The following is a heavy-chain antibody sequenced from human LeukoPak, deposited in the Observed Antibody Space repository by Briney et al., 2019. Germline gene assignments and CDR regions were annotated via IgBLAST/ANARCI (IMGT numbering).Heavy chain of an antibody. V-gene: IGHV3-23*01. J-gene: IGHJ6*02. D-gene: IGHD2-2*01. CDR3: AKDWNSVVPAALYYYYYGMDV. CDR1: GFTFSSYA. CDR2: ISGSGGST. Sequence: PGGSLRLSCAASGFTFSSYAMSWVRQAPGKGLEWVSAISGSGGSTYYADSVKGRFTISRDNSKNTLYLQMNSLGAEDTAVYYCAKDWNSVVPAALYYYYYGMDVWGQGTTVTVSS.